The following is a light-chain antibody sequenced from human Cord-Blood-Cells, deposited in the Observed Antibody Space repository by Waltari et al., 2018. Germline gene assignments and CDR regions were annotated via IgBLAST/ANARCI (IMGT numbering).Light chain of an antibody. V-gene: IGLV2-8*01. CDR1: GSDVGGHNY. CDR2: EVS. Sequence: QSALTQPPSASGSPGQSVTISCTGTGSDVGGHNYVSWYQQHPGKAPKLMIYEVSNRPSGVPDRFSGSKSGNTASLTVSGLQAEEEADYYCSSYAGSNTWVFGGGTKLTVL. CDR3: SSYAGSNTWV. J-gene: IGLJ3*02.